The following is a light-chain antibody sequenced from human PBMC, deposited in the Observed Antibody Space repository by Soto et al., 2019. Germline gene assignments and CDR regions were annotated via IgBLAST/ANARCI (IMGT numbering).Light chain of an antibody. Sequence: QAVVTQEPSFSVSPGRTVTLTCGLSSGSVSTSYYPSWYQQTPGQAPRTLIYSTNPRSSGVPDRFSGSILGNNAALTITGAQADDESDYYCVLYMGSGIWVFGGGTKLTVL. CDR3: VLYMGSGIWV. CDR1: SGSVSTSYY. CDR2: STN. V-gene: IGLV8-61*01. J-gene: IGLJ3*02.